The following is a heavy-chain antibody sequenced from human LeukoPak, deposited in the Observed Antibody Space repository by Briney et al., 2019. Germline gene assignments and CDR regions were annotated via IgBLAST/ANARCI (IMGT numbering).Heavy chain of an antibody. CDR3: ARDRESGYCSSTSCYTGSGFDP. CDR2: ISAYNGNT. Sequence: ASVKVSCKASGYTFTSYGISWVRQAPGQGLEWMGWISAYNGNTNYAQKLQGRVTMTTDTSTSTAYMELRSLRSDDTAVYYCARDRESGYCSSTSCYTGSGFDPWGQGTLVTVSS. D-gene: IGHD2-2*02. V-gene: IGHV1-18*01. J-gene: IGHJ5*02. CDR1: GYTFTSYG.